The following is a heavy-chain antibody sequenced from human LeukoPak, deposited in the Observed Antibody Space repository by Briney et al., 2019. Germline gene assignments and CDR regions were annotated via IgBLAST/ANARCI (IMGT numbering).Heavy chain of an antibody. CDR2: ISDSGST. V-gene: IGHV4-59*01. CDR3: ARVIMSSLYYYCMDV. CDR1: GGSISSFY. Sequence: SETLSLTCTVSGGSISSFYWSWIRQPPGKGLEWIGYISDSGSTNYNPSLKSRVTISVDTSKNKFSLKLSSVTAADTAVYYCARVIMSSLYYYCMDVWGKGATVTVSS. D-gene: IGHD3-3*01. J-gene: IGHJ6*03.